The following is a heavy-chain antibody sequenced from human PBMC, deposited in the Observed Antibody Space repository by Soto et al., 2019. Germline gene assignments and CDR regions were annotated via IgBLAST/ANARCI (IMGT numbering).Heavy chain of an antibody. CDR3: ASRRGTYYYDSSGYSRQVDY. Sequence: QVQLVQSGAEVKKPGSSVKVSCKASGGTFSSYAISWVRQSPGQGLEWMGGIIPIFGTANYAQKLQGRGTTTADESTSTAYMELSRLRSEDTAVYYCASRRGTYYYDSSGYSRQVDYWGQGTLVTVSS. CDR1: GGTFSSYA. D-gene: IGHD3-22*01. V-gene: IGHV1-69*01. J-gene: IGHJ4*02. CDR2: IIPIFGTA.